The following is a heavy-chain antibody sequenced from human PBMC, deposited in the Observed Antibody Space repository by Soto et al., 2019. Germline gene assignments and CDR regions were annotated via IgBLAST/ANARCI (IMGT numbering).Heavy chain of an antibody. J-gene: IGHJ6*02. Sequence: EVQLVESGGGLVQPGGSLRLSCADSGFTFSSYWMSWVRQAPVKGLEWVGNIKQDGSEKNYVDSVKGRFTISRDNAKNSLYLQMNILRAEDTAVYYCARIASTGRVWDVWGQGTTVVVSS. D-gene: IGHD6-13*01. CDR3: ARIASTGRVWDV. CDR2: IKQDGSEK. CDR1: GFTFSSYW. V-gene: IGHV3-7*01.